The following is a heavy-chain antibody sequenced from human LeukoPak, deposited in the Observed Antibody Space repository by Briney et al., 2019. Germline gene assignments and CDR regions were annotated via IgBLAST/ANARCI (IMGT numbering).Heavy chain of an antibody. CDR1: GDSVSSNSAA. V-gene: IGHV6-1*01. Sequence: PSQTLSLTCVIFGDSVSSNSAAWNWIRQSPSRGLEWLGRTYYRSKWYNDYAPSVKSRISINPDTSKNQISLQLNSVTPEDTAIYYYARDREVLRGVIMTGFDYWDQGNMVTV. CDR3: ARDREVLRGVIMTGFDY. CDR2: TYYRSKWYN. J-gene: IGHJ4*02. D-gene: IGHD3-10*01.